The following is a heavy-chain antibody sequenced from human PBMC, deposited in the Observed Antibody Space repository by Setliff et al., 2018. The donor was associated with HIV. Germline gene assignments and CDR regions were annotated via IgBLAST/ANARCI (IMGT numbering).Heavy chain of an antibody. V-gene: IGHV3-23*01. CDR1: GFTFTDYA. J-gene: IGHJ4*02. CDR2: ISGGGDDT. D-gene: IGHD3-22*01. Sequence: GSLRLSCAASGFTFTDYAMTWVRQAPGKGLEWVSGISGGGDDTSDADSVKGRFTISRDNSKNTVYLQMNSLRVDDTAVYYCARGRSRYYYDGSGYYVDYWGQGTLVTVSS. CDR3: ARGRSRYYYDGSGYYVDY.